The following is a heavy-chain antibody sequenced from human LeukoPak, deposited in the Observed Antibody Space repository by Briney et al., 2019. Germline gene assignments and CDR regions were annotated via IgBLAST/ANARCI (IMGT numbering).Heavy chain of an antibody. CDR2: ISAYNGNT. Sequence: ASVKVSCKASGYTFTSYGISWVRQAPGQGLEWMGWISAYNGNTNYAQKLQGRVTMTTDTSTSTAYMELSSLRSEDTAVYYCARGIAARARDAFDIWGQGTMVTVSS. CDR1: GYTFTSYG. J-gene: IGHJ3*02. V-gene: IGHV1-18*01. CDR3: ARGIAARARDAFDI. D-gene: IGHD6-13*01.